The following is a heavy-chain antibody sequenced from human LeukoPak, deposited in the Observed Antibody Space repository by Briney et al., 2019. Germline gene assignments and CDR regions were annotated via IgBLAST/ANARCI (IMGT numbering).Heavy chain of an antibody. V-gene: IGHV1-18*01. Sequence: GASVKVSCKASGYTFTSYGISWVRQAPGQGLEWMGWISAYNGNTNYAQKLQGRVTMTTDTSTSTAYMELRSLRSDDTAVYYCARDTLCPVRSDYGDHTWLDYWGQGTLVTVSS. J-gene: IGHJ4*02. CDR2: ISAYNGNT. CDR3: ARDTLCPVRSDYGDHTWLDY. D-gene: IGHD4-17*01. CDR1: GYTFTSYG.